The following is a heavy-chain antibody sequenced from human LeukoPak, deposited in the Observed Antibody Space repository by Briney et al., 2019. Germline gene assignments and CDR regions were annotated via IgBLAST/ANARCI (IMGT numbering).Heavy chain of an antibody. D-gene: IGHD6-13*01. V-gene: IGHV4-39*01. CDR2: IYYSAST. Sequence: AETLSLTCTVSGGCISSRSHYWGWLRQPPGQGLEWVGHIYYSASTYYNPSLKSRVSVPVDTSKTQFSLKLSSMTAADTAVYYCAAYSSSPNWFYPWGRGTLVTVSS. CDR1: GGCISSRSHY. CDR3: AAYSSSPNWFYP. J-gene: IGHJ5*02.